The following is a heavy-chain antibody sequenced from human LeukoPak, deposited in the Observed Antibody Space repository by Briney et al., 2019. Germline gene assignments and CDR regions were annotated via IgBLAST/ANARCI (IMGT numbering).Heavy chain of an antibody. CDR2: IYATGTTST. J-gene: IGHJ4*02. D-gene: IGHD6-19*01. CDR3: ARFKSSGWYYFDN. Sequence: SETLSLTCTVSGGSITSYYWSWIRQPPGKTLEWIGDIYATGTTSTRFSPSLLSRATISVDTSQNQFSLTLNSATAADTAVYFCARFKSSGWYYFDNWGQGITVIVSS. V-gene: IGHV4-59*01. CDR1: GGSITSYY.